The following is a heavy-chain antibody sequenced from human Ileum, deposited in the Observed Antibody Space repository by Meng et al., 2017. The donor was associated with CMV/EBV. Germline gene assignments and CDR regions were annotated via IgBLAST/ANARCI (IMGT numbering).Heavy chain of an antibody. CDR2: IYYSGST. V-gene: IGHV4-30-4*08. CDR3: ARVSASSCSFDP. D-gene: IGHD2-2*01. J-gene: IGHJ5*02. Sequence: TVSGGYISSGEYCRSWIRKPPGKGLEWIGYIYYSGSTYYNPSLKSRVTISVDTSKNQFSLKLSSVTAADTAVYYCARVSASSCSFDPWGQGTLVTVSS. CDR1: GGYISSGEYC.